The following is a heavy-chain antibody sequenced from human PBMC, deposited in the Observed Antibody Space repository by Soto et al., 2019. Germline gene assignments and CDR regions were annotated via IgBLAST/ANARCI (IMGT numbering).Heavy chain of an antibody. Sequence: SETLSLTCTVSGASVSSGSYYWSWIRQPPGKGLDWIGYIYYSGTTNYSPSLKSRVTISVDTSKNQFSLKLSSVTAADTAVYYCARDRCSSTSCYTGYYYGMDVWGQGTTVTVSS. V-gene: IGHV4-61*01. CDR2: IYYSGTT. CDR1: GASVSSGSYY. D-gene: IGHD2-2*02. CDR3: ARDRCSSTSCYTGYYYGMDV. J-gene: IGHJ6*02.